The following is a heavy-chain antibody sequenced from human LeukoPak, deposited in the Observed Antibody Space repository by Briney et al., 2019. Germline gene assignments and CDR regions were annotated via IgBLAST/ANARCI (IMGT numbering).Heavy chain of an antibody. CDR2: ISYDGNNK. CDR3: KEIDQ. Sequence: GGSLRLSCAASGFTFSSYAMHWVRQAPGKGLEWVAVISYDGNNKYYADSVKGRFTISRDNSKNTLYLQINSLRAEDTAVYYCKEIDQWGQGTLVTVSS. V-gene: IGHV3-30*04. J-gene: IGHJ4*02. CDR1: GFTFSSYA.